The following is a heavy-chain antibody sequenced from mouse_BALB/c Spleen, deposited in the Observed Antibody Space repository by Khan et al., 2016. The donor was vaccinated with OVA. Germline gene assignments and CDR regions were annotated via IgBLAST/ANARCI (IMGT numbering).Heavy chain of an antibody. CDR2: ILPGSGST. V-gene: IGHV1-9*01. CDR1: GYTFSSYW. CDR3: ARYFYYGNDGAMDY. D-gene: IGHD2-2*01. J-gene: IGHJ4*01. Sequence: QVQLQQSGAELMKPGASVKISCKATGYTFSSYWIEWVKQRPGHGLEWIGEILPGSGSTNYNEKFKGTATFTADTSSNTAYMQLSSLTSEDSAVYYCARYFYYGNDGAMDYWGQGTSVTVSS.